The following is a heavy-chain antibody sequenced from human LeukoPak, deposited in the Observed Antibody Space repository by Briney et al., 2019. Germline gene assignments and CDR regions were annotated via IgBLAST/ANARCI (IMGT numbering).Heavy chain of an antibody. V-gene: IGHV1-69*05. CDR2: IIPIFGTA. CDR1: GGTFSSYA. D-gene: IGHD2-15*01. Sequence: SVKVSCKASGGTFSSYAISWVRQAPGQGLEWMGGIIPIFGTANYAQKFQGRVTITTDESTSTAFMELSSLRSEDTAVYYCATLGIYCSGGSCYSPYYMDVWGKGTTVTVSS. J-gene: IGHJ6*03. CDR3: ATLGIYCSGGSCYSPYYMDV.